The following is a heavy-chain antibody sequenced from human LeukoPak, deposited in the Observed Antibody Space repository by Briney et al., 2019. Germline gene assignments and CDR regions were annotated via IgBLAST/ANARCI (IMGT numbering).Heavy chain of an antibody. Sequence: GGSLRLSCAASGFTFSSYSMNWVRQAPGKGLEWVSSISPSSDYIYYADSVKGRFNISRDNGKNSLYLQMNSLRAEDTAVYYCARALKGVRRRLGGTTTFEDYYYMDVWGKRTTVTISS. CDR2: ISPSSDYI. J-gene: IGHJ6*03. D-gene: IGHD1-26*01. V-gene: IGHV3-21*06. CDR1: GFTFSSYS. CDR3: ARALKGVRRRLGGTTTFEDYYYMDV.